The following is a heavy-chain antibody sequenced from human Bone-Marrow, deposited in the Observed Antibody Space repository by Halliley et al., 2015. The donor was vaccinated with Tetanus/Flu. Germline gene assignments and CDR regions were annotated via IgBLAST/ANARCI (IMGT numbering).Heavy chain of an antibody. D-gene: IGHD3-22*01. CDR3: ARRVWDYSSSSYFPHYFDY. J-gene: IGHJ4*02. Sequence: YMYPGGSSNYTPPLKSRVAISVDTSKNQFSLELTSVTAADTAVYYCARRVWDYSSSSYFPHYFDYWGQGTQVTVSS. CDR2: MYPGGSS. V-gene: IGHV4-4*08.